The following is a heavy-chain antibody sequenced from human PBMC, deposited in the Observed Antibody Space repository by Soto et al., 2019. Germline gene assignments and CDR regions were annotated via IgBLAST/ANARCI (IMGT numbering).Heavy chain of an antibody. V-gene: IGHV4-30-2*01. D-gene: IGHD5-12*01. CDR3: AREGNLGRWLQPLDF. J-gene: IGHJ4*02. Sequence: PSETLSLTCTVSGVSINSVHYSLTWLRQPPGKGLEWIGYIYHTGTTYYNTSLKSRVTISVDRSKNQFSLKLSSVTAADTAVYFCAREGNLGRWLQPLDFWGQGTLVTVSS. CDR2: IYHTGTT. CDR1: GVSINSVHYS.